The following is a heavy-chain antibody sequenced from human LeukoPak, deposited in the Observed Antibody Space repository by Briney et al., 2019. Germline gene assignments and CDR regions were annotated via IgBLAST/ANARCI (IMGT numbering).Heavy chain of an antibody. J-gene: IGHJ6*03. V-gene: IGHV1-18*01. CDR2: ISAYNGNT. D-gene: IGHD2-2*01. CDR1: GYTFTSYG. Sequence: GASVEVSRKAPGYTFTSYGISWVRQAPGQGLEWMGWISAYNGNTNYAQKLQGRVTMTTDTSTSTAYMELRSLRSDDTAVYYCAREVVPAANYYYYYMDVWGKGTTVTVSS. CDR3: AREVVPAANYYYYYMDV.